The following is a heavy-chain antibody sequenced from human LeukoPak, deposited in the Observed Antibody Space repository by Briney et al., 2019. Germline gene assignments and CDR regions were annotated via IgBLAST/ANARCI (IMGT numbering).Heavy chain of an antibody. CDR1: GFTFSSYG. Sequence: GGSLRLSCAASGFTFSSYGMHWVRQAPGKGLEWVAFIRYDGSNKYYADSVKGRFTISRDNSKNTLYLQMNSLRAEDTAVYYCAKDSVGDDYGDYPVDYWGQGTLVTVSS. V-gene: IGHV3-30*02. CDR2: IRYDGSNK. D-gene: IGHD4-17*01. CDR3: AKDSVGDDYGDYPVDY. J-gene: IGHJ4*02.